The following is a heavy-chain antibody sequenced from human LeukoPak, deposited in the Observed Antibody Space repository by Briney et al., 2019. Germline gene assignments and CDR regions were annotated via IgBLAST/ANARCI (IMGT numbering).Heavy chain of an antibody. CDR3: AREKRTYSTPGWYFDL. CDR1: GGSISSYY. V-gene: IGHV4-59*01. J-gene: IGHJ2*01. Sequence: PSETLSLTCTVSGGSISSYYWSWIRQPPGKGLEWIGYIYYSGSTNYNPSLKSRVTISVDTSKNQFSLKLSSVTAADTAVYYCAREKRTYSTPGWYFDLWGRGTLVTVSS. CDR2: IYYSGST. D-gene: IGHD4-11*01.